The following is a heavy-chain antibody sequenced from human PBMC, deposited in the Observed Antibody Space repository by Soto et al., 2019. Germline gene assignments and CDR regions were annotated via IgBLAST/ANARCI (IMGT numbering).Heavy chain of an antibody. CDR3: ARGRPLFGSGWYLNY. V-gene: IGHV4-34*01. D-gene: IGHD6-19*01. Sequence: PSETLSLTCTVYGGSLSGYFWSWIRRSPEKGLEWIGQIDHSGSTNYNPSLNSRVTILVDTSKNLFSLNLTSVTAADTALYYCARGRPLFGSGWYLNYWGQGTPVTVSS. CDR1: GGSLSGYF. CDR2: IDHSGST. J-gene: IGHJ4*02.